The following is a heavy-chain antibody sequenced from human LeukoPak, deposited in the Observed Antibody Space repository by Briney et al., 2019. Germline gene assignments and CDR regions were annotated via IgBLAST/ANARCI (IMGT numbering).Heavy chain of an antibody. V-gene: IGHV3-21*01. D-gene: IGHD4-23*01. Sequence: GGSLRLSCAASGFTFDDYAMHWVRQPPGKGLEWVSSISSSSSYIFYADSVKGRFTISRDNAKNSLYLQMNSLRAEDTAVYYCARGGLGNFDWGQGTLVTVSS. CDR2: ISSSSSYI. CDR3: ARGGLGNFD. CDR1: GFTFDDYA. J-gene: IGHJ4*02.